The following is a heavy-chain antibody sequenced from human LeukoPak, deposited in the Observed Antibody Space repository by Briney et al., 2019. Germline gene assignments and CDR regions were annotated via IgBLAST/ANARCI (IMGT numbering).Heavy chain of an antibody. J-gene: IGHJ6*02. CDR2: MNQDGSAK. D-gene: IGHD3-16*01. CDR3: ATYTHWVAGDV. V-gene: IGHV3-7*01. CDR1: GFTFSDSW. Sequence: GGSLRLSCAASGFTFSDSWMSWVRQAPGKGLEWVANMNQDGSAKVYVDSVKGRFTISRDNARNSLYLQMNSLRPEDTAVYYCATYTHWVAGDVWGQGTTVTVSS.